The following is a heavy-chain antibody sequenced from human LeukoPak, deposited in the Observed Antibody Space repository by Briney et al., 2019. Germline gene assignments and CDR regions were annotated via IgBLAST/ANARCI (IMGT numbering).Heavy chain of an antibody. J-gene: IGHJ4*02. Sequence: GGSLRLSCAASGFTFTSYAMNWVRQAPGKGLEWVSFISASGSSTHYADSVKGRFAISRDNSNNTLYLQINSLRAEDTAAYYCAKGAQYDFWTGYTLEYFDVWGKGTLVTVSS. CDR3: AKGAQYDFWTGYTLEYFDV. D-gene: IGHD3-3*01. CDR1: GFTFTSYA. V-gene: IGHV3-23*01. CDR2: ISASGSST.